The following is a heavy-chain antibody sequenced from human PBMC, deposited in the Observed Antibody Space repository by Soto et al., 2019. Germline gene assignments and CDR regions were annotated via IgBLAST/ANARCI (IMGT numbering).Heavy chain of an antibody. J-gene: IGHJ4*02. V-gene: IGHV3-30*18. D-gene: IGHD4-17*01. Sequence: QVPLVESGGGVVQPGRSLRLSCAASGFTFSSYGMHWVRQAPGKGLEWVAVISYDGSNKYYADSVKGRFTISRDNSKNTLYLQMNSLRAEDTAVYYCAKDRDGDYVFDYWGQGTLVTVSS. CDR1: GFTFSSYG. CDR3: AKDRDGDYVFDY. CDR2: ISYDGSNK.